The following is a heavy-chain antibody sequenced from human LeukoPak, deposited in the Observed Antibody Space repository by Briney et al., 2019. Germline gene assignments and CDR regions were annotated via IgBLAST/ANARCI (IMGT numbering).Heavy chain of an antibody. CDR3: ARGGTVADPFDY. CDR1: GGTFSSYA. CDR2: IIPIFATA. V-gene: IGHV1-69*01. J-gene: IGHJ4*02. Sequence: ASVKVSCKASGGTFSSYAISWVRQVPGQGLEWMGGIIPIFATANYAQKFQGRVTITADESTSTAYMELSSLRSEDTAVYYCARGGTVADPFDYWGQGTLVTVSS. D-gene: IGHD6-19*01.